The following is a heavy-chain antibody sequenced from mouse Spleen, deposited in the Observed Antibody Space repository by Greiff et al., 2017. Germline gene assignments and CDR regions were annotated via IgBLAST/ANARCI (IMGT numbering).Heavy chain of an antibody. CDR2: INPGSGGT. Sequence: QVQLQQSGAELVRPGTSVKVSCKASGYAFTNYLIEWVKQRPGQGLEWIGVINPGSGGTNYNEKFKGKATLTADKSSSTAYMQLSSLTSEDSAVYFCASLYYYGSSQFAYWGQGTLVTVSA. CDR3: ASLYYYGSSQFAY. D-gene: IGHD1-1*01. V-gene: IGHV1-54*01. J-gene: IGHJ3*01. CDR1: GYAFTNYL.